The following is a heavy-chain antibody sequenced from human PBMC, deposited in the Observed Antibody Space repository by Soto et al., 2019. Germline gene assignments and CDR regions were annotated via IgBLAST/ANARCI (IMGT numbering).Heavy chain of an antibody. V-gene: IGHV4-59*08. CDR2: IYYSGST. D-gene: IGHD6-19*01. CDR3: ARHYLRRIAVDGFAY. J-gene: IGHJ4*02. CDR1: GGSISSYY. Sequence: SETLSLTCTVSGGSISSYYWSWIRQPPGKGLEWIGYIYYSGSTNYNPSLKSRVTISVDTSKNQFSLKLSSVTAADTAVYYCARHYLRRIAVDGFAYWGQGTPVPVSS.